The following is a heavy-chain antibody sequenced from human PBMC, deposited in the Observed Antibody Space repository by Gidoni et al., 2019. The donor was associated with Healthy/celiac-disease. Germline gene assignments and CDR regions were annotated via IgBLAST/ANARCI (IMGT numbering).Heavy chain of an antibody. CDR3: ARVLNSGYDSLWMDV. D-gene: IGHD5-12*01. Sequence: QVQLVQSGAEVKKPGSSVKVSCKASGGTFSSYAISWVRQAPGQGLEWMGRIIPILGIANYAQKFQGRVTITADKSTSTAYMELSSLRSEDTAVYYCARVLNSGYDSLWMDVWGQGTTVTVSS. V-gene: IGHV1-69*04. J-gene: IGHJ6*02. CDR1: GGTFSSYA. CDR2: IIPILGIA.